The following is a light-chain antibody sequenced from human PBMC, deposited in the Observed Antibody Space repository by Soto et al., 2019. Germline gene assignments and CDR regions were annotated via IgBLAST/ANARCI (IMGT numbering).Light chain of an antibody. J-gene: IGLJ3*02. CDR3: SSYTSSSTRV. CDR2: EVS. V-gene: IGLV2-14*01. Sequence: QSVLTQPASVSGSPGQSITISCTGTSSDVGGYNYVSWYQHHPGKAPKLMIYEVSNRPSGVSNRFSGSKSGNTAALAISGLPAEVEADYYRSSYTSSSTRVFGGGTKLTVL. CDR1: SSDVGGYNY.